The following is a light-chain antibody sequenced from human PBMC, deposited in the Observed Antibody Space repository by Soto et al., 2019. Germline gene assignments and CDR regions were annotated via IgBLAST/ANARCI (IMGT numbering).Light chain of an antibody. CDR2: EVT. J-gene: IGLJ1*01. Sequence: QSVLTQPPSASGSPGQSVTISCTGTSSDVGGYNYVSWYQQHPGKAPKLMIYEVTKRPSGVPDRFSGSKSGNTASLTVSGLQAEDEADYYCISSADTAYVFGTGTKVTVL. CDR1: SSDVGGYNY. CDR3: ISSADTAYV. V-gene: IGLV2-8*01.